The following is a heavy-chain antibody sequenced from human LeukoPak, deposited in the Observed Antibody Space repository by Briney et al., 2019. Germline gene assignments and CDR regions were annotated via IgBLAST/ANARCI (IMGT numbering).Heavy chain of an antibody. CDR3: ARGGKLSSGSCVSAY. CDR2: INPNSGGT. J-gene: IGHJ4*02. CDR1: GYTFTGYY. Sequence: GASVKVSCKASGYTFTGYYMHWVRQAPGQGLEWMGWINPNSGGTNYAQKFQGRVTMTRDTSISTAYMELSRLRSDDTAVYYCARGGKLSSGSCVSAYWGQGTLVTVSS. V-gene: IGHV1-2*02. D-gene: IGHD3-10*01.